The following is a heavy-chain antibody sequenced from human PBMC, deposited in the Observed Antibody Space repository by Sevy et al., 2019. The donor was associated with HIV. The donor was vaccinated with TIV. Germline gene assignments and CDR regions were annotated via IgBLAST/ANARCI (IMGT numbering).Heavy chain of an antibody. CDR1: GFTFSRYD. J-gene: IGHJ3*02. CDR2: IGTLHDT. D-gene: IGHD3-10*02. CDR3: ARGHGGTCPGPDDAFDI. V-gene: IGHV3-13*01. Sequence: GGSLRLSCAASGFTFSRYDMHWVRQVTGKGLEWVAAIGTLHDTFYADSVKGRFTISRESATESLFLQMNSLRDGDTAMYYCARGHGGTCPGPDDAFDIWGQGTMVTVSS.